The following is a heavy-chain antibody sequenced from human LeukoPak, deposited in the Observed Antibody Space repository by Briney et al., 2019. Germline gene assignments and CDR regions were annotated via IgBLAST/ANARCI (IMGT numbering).Heavy chain of an antibody. V-gene: IGHV3-23*01. CDR3: AKEVAPTTVTTAIDY. D-gene: IGHD4-17*01. CDR1: GFTFSSYA. J-gene: IGHJ4*02. CDR2: ISGSGGST. Sequence: PGGSLRLSCAASGFTFSSYAMSWVRQAPGKGLEWGSAISGSGGSTYYADSVKGRFTISRDNSKNTLYLQMNSLRAEDTAVYYCAKEVAPTTVTTAIDYWGQGTLVTVSS.